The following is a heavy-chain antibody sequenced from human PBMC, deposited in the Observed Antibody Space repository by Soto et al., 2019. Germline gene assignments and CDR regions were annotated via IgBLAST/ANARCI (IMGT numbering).Heavy chain of an antibody. CDR2: IYYSGST. CDR3: AISGFGELLYGLTDY. D-gene: IGHD3-10*01. V-gene: IGHV4-39*01. J-gene: IGHJ4*02. CDR1: GGSISSSSYY. Sequence: SETLSLTCTVSGGSISSSSYYWGWIRQPPGKGLEWIGSIYYSGSTYYNPSLKSRVTISVDTSKNQFSLKLSSVTAADTAVYYCAISGFGELLYGLTDYWGQGTLVTVSS.